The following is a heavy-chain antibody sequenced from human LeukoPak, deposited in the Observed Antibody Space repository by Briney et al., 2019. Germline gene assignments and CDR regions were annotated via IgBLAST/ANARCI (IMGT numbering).Heavy chain of an antibody. CDR2: ISYDGSNK. V-gene: IGHV3-30-3*01. Sequence: GGSLRLSCAASGFTFSSYAMHWVRQAPGKGLEWVAVISYDGSNKYYADSVKGRFTISRDNSKNTLYLQINSLRAEDMAVYYCARVGYGGNLHYMDVWGKGTTVTVSS. CDR1: GFTFSSYA. D-gene: IGHD4-23*01. J-gene: IGHJ6*03. CDR3: ARVGYGGNLHYMDV.